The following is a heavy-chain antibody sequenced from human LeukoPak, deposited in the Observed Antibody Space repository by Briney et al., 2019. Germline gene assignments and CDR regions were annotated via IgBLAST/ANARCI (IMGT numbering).Heavy chain of an antibody. CDR1: GYTFTGYY. V-gene: IGHV1-2*06. J-gene: IGHJ4*02. CDR2: INPNSGGT. CDR3: ARFSLSEDGDY. Sequence: ASVKVSCKASGYTFTGYYKHWVRQAPGQGLEWMGRINPNSGGTNYAQKFQGRVTMTRDTSISTAYMELSRLRSDDTAVYYCARFSLSEDGDYWGQGTLVTVSS. D-gene: IGHD3-3*02.